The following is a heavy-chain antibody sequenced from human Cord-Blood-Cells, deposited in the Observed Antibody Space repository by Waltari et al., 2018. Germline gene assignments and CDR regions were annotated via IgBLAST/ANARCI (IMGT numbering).Heavy chain of an antibody. CDR2: IYYSGST. CDR1: GGSISSSSYY. D-gene: IGHD1-26*01. Sequence: QLQLQESGPGLVKPSETLSLTCTVSGGSISSSSYYCGWIHQPPGKGLEWIGSIYYSGSTYYNPSLKSRVTISVDTSKTQFSLKLSCVTAADTAVYYCARRDIVGATDYWGQGTLVTVSS. CDR3: ARRDIVGATDY. J-gene: IGHJ4*02. V-gene: IGHV4-39*01.